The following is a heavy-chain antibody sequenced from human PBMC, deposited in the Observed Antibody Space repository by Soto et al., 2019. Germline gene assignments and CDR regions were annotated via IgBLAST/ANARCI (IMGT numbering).Heavy chain of an antibody. Sequence: QVQLVQSGAEVKKPGSSVKVSCKASGGTFSSYAISWVRQAPGQGLEWMGGIIPIFGTANYAQKFQGRVTITADESTSTAYMELSSLRSEDTAVYYCARVPLNRSRDSSGYYYFDYWGQGTLVTVSS. V-gene: IGHV1-69*01. CDR3: ARVPLNRSRDSSGYYYFDY. J-gene: IGHJ4*02. CDR1: GGTFSSYA. D-gene: IGHD3-22*01. CDR2: IIPIFGTA.